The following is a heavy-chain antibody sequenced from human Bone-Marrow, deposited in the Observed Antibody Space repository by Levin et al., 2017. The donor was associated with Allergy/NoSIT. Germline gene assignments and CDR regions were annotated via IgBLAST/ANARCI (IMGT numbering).Heavy chain of an antibody. CDR1: GASISGGSYY. V-gene: IGHV4-61*02. CDR2: IYTSGDT. CDR3: ARDPGFVSILDS. Sequence: SQTLSLTCTVSGASISGGSYYWTWIRQPAGKGLEWIGRIYTSGDTNYSPSLKSRVSISFDRSNNHFSLKVTSVTAADTAMYYCARDPGFVSILDSWGQGTLVTVSS. J-gene: IGHJ4*02. D-gene: IGHD3-3*02.